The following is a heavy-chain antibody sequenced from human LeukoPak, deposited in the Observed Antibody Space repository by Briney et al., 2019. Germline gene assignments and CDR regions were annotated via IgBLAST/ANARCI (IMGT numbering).Heavy chain of an antibody. Sequence: GGSLRLSCAASGFTFSDYYMSCIRQAPGKGLEWGSYISSSSSYTNYADSVRGRFTISRDNAKNSLYLQMNSLRAEDTAVYYCAGTYNWNDALDYWGQGTLVTVSS. CDR2: ISSSSSYT. CDR3: AGTYNWNDALDY. D-gene: IGHD1-20*01. V-gene: IGHV3-11*03. CDR1: GFTFSDYY. J-gene: IGHJ4*02.